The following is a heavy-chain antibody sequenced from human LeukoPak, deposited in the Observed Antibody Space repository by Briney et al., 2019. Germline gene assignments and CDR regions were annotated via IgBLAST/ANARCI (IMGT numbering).Heavy chain of an antibody. CDR1: GFTFSSYA. J-gene: IGHJ5*01. D-gene: IGHD3-22*01. CDR2: ISSSGGST. Sequence: GGSLRLSCAASGFTFSSYAMSRVRQAPGKGLEWVSLISSSGGSTYYADSVKGRFTISRDNSKNTLYLQMNSLRVEDTALYYCAKGDSSSWYDSWGQGTLVTVSS. V-gene: IGHV3-23*01. CDR3: AKGDSSSWYDS.